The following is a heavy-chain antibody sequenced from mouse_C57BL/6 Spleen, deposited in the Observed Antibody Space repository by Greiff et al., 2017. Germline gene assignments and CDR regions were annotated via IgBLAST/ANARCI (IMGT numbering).Heavy chain of an antibody. J-gene: IGHJ4*01. CDR2: INPNNGGT. CDR3: ARGGYDYPHYYAMYY. Sequence: EVQLQQSGPELVKPGASVKISCKASGYTFTDYYMNWVKQSHGKSLEWIGDINPNNGGTSYNQKFKGKATLTVDKSSSTAYMELRSLTSEDSAVYYCARGGYDYPHYYAMYYWGQGTSVTVSA. CDR1: GYTFTDYY. D-gene: IGHD2-4*01. V-gene: IGHV1-26*01.